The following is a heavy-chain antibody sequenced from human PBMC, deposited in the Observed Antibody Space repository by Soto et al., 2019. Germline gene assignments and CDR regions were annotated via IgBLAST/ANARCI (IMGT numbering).Heavy chain of an antibody. CDR3: ASRLRLYRSDAFDI. CDR1: GFTVSSNY. Sequence: GGSLRLSCAASGFTVSSNYMSWVRQAPGKGLEWVSVIYSGGSTYYADSVKGRFTISRDNSKNTLYLQMNSLRAEDTAVYYCASRLRLYRSDAFDIWGQGTMVTVSS. D-gene: IGHD4-17*01. CDR2: IYSGGST. J-gene: IGHJ3*02. V-gene: IGHV3-66*01.